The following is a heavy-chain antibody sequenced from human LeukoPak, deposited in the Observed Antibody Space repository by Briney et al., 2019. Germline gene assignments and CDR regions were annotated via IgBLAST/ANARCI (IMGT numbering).Heavy chain of an antibody. CDR2: IYSGGST. Sequence: PGGSLRLSCAASGFTVSSNYMSWVRQAPGKGLEWVSVIYSGGSTYYADSVKGRFTISRDNSKNTLYLQMNSLRAEDTAVYYCARERGYSSGFNWFDPWGQGTLVTVSS. D-gene: IGHD6-19*01. CDR1: GFTVSSNY. CDR3: ARERGYSSGFNWFDP. J-gene: IGHJ5*02. V-gene: IGHV3-66*01.